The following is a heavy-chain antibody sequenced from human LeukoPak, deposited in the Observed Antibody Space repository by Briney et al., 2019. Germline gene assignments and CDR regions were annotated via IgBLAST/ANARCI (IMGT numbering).Heavy chain of an antibody. CDR2: ISGGGVST. D-gene: IGHD3-9*01. J-gene: IGHJ1*01. CDR1: GFTFSSYA. V-gene: IGHV3-23*01. Sequence: PGGSLRLSCAASGFTFSSYAMSWVRQAPGKGLEWVSAISGGGVSTYYADSVKGHFTISRDNSKNTLYLRMNSLRTEDTAVYYCARALYYDILTGYSRIQHWGQGTLVTVSS. CDR3: ARALYYDILTGYSRIQH.